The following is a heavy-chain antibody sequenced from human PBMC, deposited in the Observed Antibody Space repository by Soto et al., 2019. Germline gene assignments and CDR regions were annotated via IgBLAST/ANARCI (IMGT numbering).Heavy chain of an antibody. D-gene: IGHD3-22*01. CDR2: ISSDSTTI. J-gene: IGHJ4*02. CDR3: ASGPRIVVGKSFDY. Sequence: EVKLVESGGEMVQPGGSLRLSCAASGFTFSTFDMNWVRQAPGKGLEWLSSISSDSTTIYYADSVKGRFTISRDNLKNSPDLLMNNLESEDTGIYYCASGPRIVVGKSFDYWGRGTVVTVSS. CDR1: GFTFSTFD. V-gene: IGHV3-48*03.